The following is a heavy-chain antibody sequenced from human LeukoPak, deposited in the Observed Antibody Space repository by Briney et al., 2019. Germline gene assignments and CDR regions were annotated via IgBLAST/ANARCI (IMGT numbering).Heavy chain of an antibody. J-gene: IGHJ4*02. CDR2: IYTSGST. CDR3: ASEAYYYDSSGYYKY. V-gene: IGHV4-4*07. CDR1: GDSISSFH. Sequence: PSETLSLTCTVSGDSISSFHWSWIRQPAGKGLEWIGRIYTSGSTNYNPSLKSRVTMSVDTSKNQFSLKLSSVTAADTAVYYCASEAYYYDSSGYYKYWGQGTLVTVSS. D-gene: IGHD3-22*01.